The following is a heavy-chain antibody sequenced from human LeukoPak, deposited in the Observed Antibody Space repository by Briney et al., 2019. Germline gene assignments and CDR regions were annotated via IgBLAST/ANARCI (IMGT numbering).Heavy chain of an antibody. CDR3: ARAETTSKYYYYYGMDV. Sequence: GGSLRLSCAASGFTFSSYEMNWVRQAPGKGLEWVSYISSSGSTIYYADSVKGRFTISRDNAKNSLYLQMNSLRAEYTAVYYCARAETTSKYYYYYGMDVWGKGTTVTVSS. D-gene: IGHD4-17*01. J-gene: IGHJ6*04. CDR1: GFTFSSYE. CDR2: ISSSGSTI. V-gene: IGHV3-48*03.